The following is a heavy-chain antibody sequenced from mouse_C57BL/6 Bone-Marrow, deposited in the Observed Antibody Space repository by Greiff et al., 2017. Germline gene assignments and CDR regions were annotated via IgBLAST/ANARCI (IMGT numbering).Heavy chain of an antibody. V-gene: IGHV5-17*01. CDR3: AATVAHWYFDV. D-gene: IGHD1-1*01. CDR1: GFTFSDYG. CDR2: ISSGSSTS. J-gene: IGHJ1*03. Sequence: EVKVVESGGGLVKPGGSLKLSCAASGFTFSDYGMHWVRQAPEKGLEWVAYISSGSSTSYYADTVKGRFTISRDNAKNTLFLQMTSLRSEDTAMYYCAATVAHWYFDVWGTGTTVTVSS.